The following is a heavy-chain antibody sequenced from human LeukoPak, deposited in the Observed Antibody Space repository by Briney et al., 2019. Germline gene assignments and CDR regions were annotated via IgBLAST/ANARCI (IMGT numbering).Heavy chain of an antibody. V-gene: IGHV3-23*01. CDR1: GFTFSSYA. Sequence: GGSLRLSCAASGFTFSSYAMSWVRQAPGKGLEWVSAISGSGGSTYYADSVKGRFTISRDNSKNTLYLQMNSLRAEDTAVYYCAKDSHAYYYYYMDVWGKGTTVTVSS. J-gene: IGHJ6*03. CDR2: ISGSGGST. CDR3: AKDSHAYYYYYMDV.